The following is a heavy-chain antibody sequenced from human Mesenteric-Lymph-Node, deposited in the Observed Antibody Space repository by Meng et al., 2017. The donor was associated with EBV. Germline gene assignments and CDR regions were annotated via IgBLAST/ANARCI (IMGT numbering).Heavy chain of an antibody. V-gene: IGHV4-34*01. J-gene: IGHJ4*02. CDR2: MNHSGSN. CDR3: ARRPSRGGATDY. CDR1: GGSFGGYF. D-gene: IGHD3-16*01. Sequence: QVQLQQWGAGLLKPSETLSLTCAVYGGSFGGYFWSWIRQPPGKGLEWIGEMNHSGSNNYNPSLKSRVTISVDTSRNQFSLRLTSVTAADTAVYYCARRPSRGGATDYWGQGTLVTVSS.